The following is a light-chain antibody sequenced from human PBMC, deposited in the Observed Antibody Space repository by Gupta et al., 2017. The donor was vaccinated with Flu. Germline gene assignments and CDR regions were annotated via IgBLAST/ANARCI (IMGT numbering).Light chain of an antibody. J-gene: IGKJ3*01. V-gene: IGKV2-28*01. CDR3: MQALQTI. CDR2: LGS. Sequence: LPVTPGEPASISCRSSQSLLHSNGYNYLDWYLQKPGQSPQLLIYLGSNRASGVPDRFSGSGSGTDFTLKISRVEAEDVGVYYCMQALQTIFGPGTKVDIK. CDR1: QSLLHSNGYNY.